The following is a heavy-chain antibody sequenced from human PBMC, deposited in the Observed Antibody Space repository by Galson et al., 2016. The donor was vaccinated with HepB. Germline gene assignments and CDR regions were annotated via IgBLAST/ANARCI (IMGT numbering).Heavy chain of an antibody. CDR3: ARDHYDSSGYYPNDY. J-gene: IGHJ4*02. D-gene: IGHD3-22*01. CDR2: INAGNGNT. CDR1: GYTFTKYG. Sequence: SVKVSCKASGYTFTKYGMHWVRQAPGQRLEWMGWINAGNGNTKYSQKFQGRVTITSDTSASTAYMGLSSLRSEDTAVYYCARDHYDSSGYYPNDYWGQGTLVTVSS. V-gene: IGHV1-3*01.